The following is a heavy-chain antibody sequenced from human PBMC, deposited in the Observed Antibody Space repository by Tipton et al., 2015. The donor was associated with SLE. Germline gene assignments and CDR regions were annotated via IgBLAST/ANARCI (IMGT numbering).Heavy chain of an antibody. Sequence: TLSLTCTVSGGSISSYYWSWIRQPPGKGLEWIGYIFYSGSTNYNPSLRSRVTISVDTTKNQFSLKMSSVTAADTAVYYCARQVAPTGTAGYFQHWGQGTPVSVSS. CDR2: IFYSGST. D-gene: IGHD1-1*01. V-gene: IGHV4-59*08. CDR1: GGSISSYY. CDR3: ARQVAPTGTAGYFQH. J-gene: IGHJ1*01.